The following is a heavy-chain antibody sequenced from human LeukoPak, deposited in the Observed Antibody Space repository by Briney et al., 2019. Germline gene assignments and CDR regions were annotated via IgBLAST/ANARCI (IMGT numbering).Heavy chain of an antibody. CDR3: AKQWDSYGYGAFDY. CDR1: GFTFSSYW. CDR2: IKEDGTEK. Sequence: GGSLRLSCAVSGFTFSSYWMSWVRQAPGKGLEWVANIKEDGTEKYYQDSVKGRFTISRDNSKNTLYLQMDSLRAEDTAVYYCAKQWDSYGYGAFDYWGQGTLVTVSS. J-gene: IGHJ4*02. V-gene: IGHV3-7*03. D-gene: IGHD5-18*01.